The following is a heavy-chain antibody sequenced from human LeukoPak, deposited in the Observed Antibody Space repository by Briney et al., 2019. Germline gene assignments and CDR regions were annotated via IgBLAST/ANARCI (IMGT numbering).Heavy chain of an antibody. J-gene: IGHJ4*02. V-gene: IGHV3-23*01. D-gene: IGHD6-19*01. CDR1: GFTFSSYG. CDR3: AKDTIAVAGYFDY. Sequence: SGGSLRLSCAASGFTFSSYGMSWVRQAPGKGLEWVSAISGSGGSTYYADSVKGRFTISRDNSKNTLYLQMNSLRAEDTAVYYCAKDTIAVAGYFDYWGQGTLVTVSS. CDR2: ISGSGGST.